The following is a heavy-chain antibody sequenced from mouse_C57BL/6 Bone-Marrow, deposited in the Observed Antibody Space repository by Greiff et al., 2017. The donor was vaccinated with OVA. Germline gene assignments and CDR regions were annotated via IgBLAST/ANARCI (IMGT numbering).Heavy chain of an antibody. J-gene: IGHJ1*03. Sequence: EVMLVESGGDLVKPGGSLKLSCAASGFTFSSYGMSWVRQTPDKRLEWVATISSGGSYTYSPDSVKGRFTISRDNAKNTLYLHMSSLKSEDTAMYYCARHLHYYGSSYWYFDVWGTGTTVTVSS. CDR1: GFTFSSYG. D-gene: IGHD1-1*01. CDR3: ARHLHYYGSSYWYFDV. CDR2: ISSGGSYT. V-gene: IGHV5-6*02.